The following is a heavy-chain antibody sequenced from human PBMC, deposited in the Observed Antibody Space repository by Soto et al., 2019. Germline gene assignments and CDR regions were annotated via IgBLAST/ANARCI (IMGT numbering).Heavy chain of an antibody. CDR3: ARRTYYYYMDV. V-gene: IGHV4-59*01. Sequence: SETLSLTCTVSGGSISGYHWSWIRQPPGKGLQWIAYIYYSGSTNYNPSLKSRVTISVDTSRNQVSLNLSSVTAADTATYYCARRTYYYYMDVWGKGTTVTVSS. CDR1: GGSISGYH. CDR2: IYYSGST. J-gene: IGHJ6*03.